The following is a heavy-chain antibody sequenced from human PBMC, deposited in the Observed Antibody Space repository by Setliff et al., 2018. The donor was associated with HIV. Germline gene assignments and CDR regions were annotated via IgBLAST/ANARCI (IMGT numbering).Heavy chain of an antibody. J-gene: IGHJ5*02. V-gene: IGHV3-23*01. Sequence: SLRLSCAASGFTFSTFAMNWVRQAPGKGLEWVSIISVSGETTYYADSVKGRFTISRDNSKSTLYLQMNSLRAEDTAIYYCARSGYSNYQSWFDPWGQGTLVTVSS. D-gene: IGHD4-4*01. CDR1: GFTFSTFA. CDR3: ARSGYSNYQSWFDP. CDR2: ISVSGETT.